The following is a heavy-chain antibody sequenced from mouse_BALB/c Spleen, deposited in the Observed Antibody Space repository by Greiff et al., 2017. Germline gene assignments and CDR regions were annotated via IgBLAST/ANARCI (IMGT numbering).Heavy chain of an antibody. Sequence: DVHLVESGGGLVKPGGSLKLSCAASGFTFSDYYMYWVRQTPEKRLEWVATISDGGSYTYYPDSVKGRFTISRDNAKNNLYLQMSSLKSEDTAMYYCANYGSFWFAYWGQGTLVTVSA. CDR3: ANYGSFWFAY. CDR2: ISDGGSYT. CDR1: GFTFSDYY. D-gene: IGHD1-1*01. J-gene: IGHJ3*01. V-gene: IGHV5-4*02.